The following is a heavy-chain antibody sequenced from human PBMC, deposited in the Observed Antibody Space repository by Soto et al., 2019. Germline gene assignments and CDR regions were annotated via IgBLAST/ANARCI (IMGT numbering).Heavy chain of an antibody. J-gene: IGHJ4*01. D-gene: IGHD6-19*01. CDR2: IYSGGST. CDR1: GFTVSSNY. V-gene: IGHV3-53*05. Sequence: GGSLRLSCAASGFTVSSNYMSWVRQAPGKGLEWVSVIYSGGSTYYADSVKGRFTISRDNSKNTLYLQMNSLRREDTAMYYCARDPSPYTSGWYGIDFWGHGTLVTVSS. CDR3: ARDPSPYTSGWYGIDF.